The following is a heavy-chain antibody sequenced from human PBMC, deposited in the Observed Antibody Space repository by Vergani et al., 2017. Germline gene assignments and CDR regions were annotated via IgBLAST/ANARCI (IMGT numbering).Heavy chain of an antibody. D-gene: IGHD3-10*01. CDR3: ASNSGYYGSGSYYNFDY. CDR2: IDPSDSYT. Sequence: EVQLVQSGAEVKKPGESLRISCKGSGYSFTSYWISWVRQMPGKGLEWMGRIDPSDSYTNYSPSFQGHVTISADKSISTAYLQWSSLKASDTAMYYCASNSGYYGSGSYYNFDYWGQGTLVTVSS. J-gene: IGHJ4*02. CDR1: GYSFTSYW. V-gene: IGHV5-10-1*03.